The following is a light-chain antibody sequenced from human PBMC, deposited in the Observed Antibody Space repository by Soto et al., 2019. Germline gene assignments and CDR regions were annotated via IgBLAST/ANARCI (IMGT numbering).Light chain of an antibody. J-gene: IGLJ1*01. CDR3: AAWDESLSGGV. CDR1: SSNIGSNY. V-gene: IGLV1-47*01. CDR2: KNN. Sequence: QSVLTQPPSASGTPGQRVIISCSGGSSNIGSNYVYWYQQLPGTAPKLLINKNNQRPSGVPDRFSGSKSGTSASLAISGLRFEYEADYYCAAWDESLSGGVFGTGTKLTVL.